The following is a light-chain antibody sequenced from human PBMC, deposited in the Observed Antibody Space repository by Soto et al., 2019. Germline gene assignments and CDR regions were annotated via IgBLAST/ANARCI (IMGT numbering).Light chain of an antibody. CDR1: QSVTSK. J-gene: IGKJ2*01. CDR3: QHYFNWPYT. V-gene: IGKV3-15*01. Sequence: EIVMTQSKATLSVSPGERATLSCRARQSVTSKLAWYQQKPGRAPRLLIYGASTRATGIPARFSGSGSGTECTLTISNLQSEDFALYYCQHYFNWPYTFGQGTKLEIK. CDR2: GAS.